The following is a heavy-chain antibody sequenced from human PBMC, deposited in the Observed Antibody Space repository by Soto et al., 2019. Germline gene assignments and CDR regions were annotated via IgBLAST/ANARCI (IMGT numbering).Heavy chain of an antibody. CDR3: AKGYRWAMVRGAFDP. D-gene: IGHD3-10*01. V-gene: IGHV3-23*01. J-gene: IGHJ5*02. CDR1: GFTFSSYA. Sequence: EVQLLESGGGLVQPGGSLRLSCAASGFTFSSYAMSWVRQAPGKGLEWVSAISGSGGSTYYADSVKGRFTISRDNSKNTLYLQMNGLRAEDTAVYYCAKGYRWAMVRGAFDPWGQGTLVTVSS. CDR2: ISGSGGST.